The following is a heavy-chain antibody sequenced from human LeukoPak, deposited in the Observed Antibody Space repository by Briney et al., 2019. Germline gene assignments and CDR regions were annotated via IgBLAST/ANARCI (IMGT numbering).Heavy chain of an antibody. Sequence: GGSLRLSCAASGFTFSTYAMHWVRQAPGKGLEWVAVISYDGSSKYYADSVKGRFTISRDNSKNTLYLQMNSLRAEDTAVYYCVRDLETDIVVVVAAGGLDYWGQGTLVTVSS. CDR2: ISYDGSSK. CDR1: GFTFSTYA. CDR3: VRDLETDIVVVVAAGGLDY. D-gene: IGHD2-15*01. J-gene: IGHJ4*02. V-gene: IGHV3-30*04.